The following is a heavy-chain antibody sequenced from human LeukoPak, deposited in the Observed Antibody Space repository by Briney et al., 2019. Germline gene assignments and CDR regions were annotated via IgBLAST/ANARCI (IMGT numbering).Heavy chain of an antibody. J-gene: IGHJ4*02. CDR3: ARVYDFWSGYPLDY. V-gene: IGHV3-48*01. D-gene: IGHD3/OR15-3a*01. Sequence: PGGSLRLSCAAYGFTFSSYSMNLVRQAPGKGLEWVSYISSSSSTIYYADSVKGRFTISRDNAKNSLYLQMNSLRAEDTAVYYCARVYDFWSGYPLDYWGQGTLVTVSS. CDR1: GFTFSSYS. CDR2: ISSSSSTI.